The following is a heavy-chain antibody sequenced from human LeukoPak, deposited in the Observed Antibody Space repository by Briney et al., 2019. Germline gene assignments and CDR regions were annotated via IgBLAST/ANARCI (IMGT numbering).Heavy chain of an antibody. V-gene: IGHV5-51*01. D-gene: IGHD3-22*01. Sequence: GESLKISCKGSGYSFTSYWIGWVRQMPGKGLEWMGIIYPGDSDTRYSPSFQGQVTISADKSISTAYLQWSSLKASDTAMYYCARLADSSGYLAYFDYWGQGTLVTVSS. J-gene: IGHJ4*02. CDR1: GYSFTSYW. CDR3: ARLADSSGYLAYFDY. CDR2: IYPGDSDT.